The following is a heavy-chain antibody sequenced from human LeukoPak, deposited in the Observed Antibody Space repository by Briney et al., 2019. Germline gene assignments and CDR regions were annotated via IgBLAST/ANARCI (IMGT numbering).Heavy chain of an antibody. CDR3: ARNYDFWSGYYPYYFDY. CDR2: INPNSGGA. CDR1: GYTFTGYY. V-gene: IGHV1-2*02. J-gene: IGHJ4*02. D-gene: IGHD3-3*01. Sequence: GASGKVSCKVSGYTFTGYYMHWVRQAPGHGLEWIGWINPNSGGANYAQKFQGRVTMTRDTSISTAYMELSRLRSDDTAVYYCARNYDFWSGYYPYYFDYWGQGTLVTVSS.